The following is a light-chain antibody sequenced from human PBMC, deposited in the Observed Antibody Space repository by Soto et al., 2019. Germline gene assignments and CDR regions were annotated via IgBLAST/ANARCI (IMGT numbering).Light chain of an antibody. J-gene: IGKJ2*01. CDR3: QQDQSYPYT. V-gene: IGKV1-5*03. Sequence: DIQMTQSPSTLSASVGDRVTITCRASQSISSWLAWYQQKPGKAPKVLISKASTLQSGVPSRFSGSRSATEFTLTVSSLQPDDFATYYCQQDQSYPYTFGQGTKLEIE. CDR1: QSISSW. CDR2: KAS.